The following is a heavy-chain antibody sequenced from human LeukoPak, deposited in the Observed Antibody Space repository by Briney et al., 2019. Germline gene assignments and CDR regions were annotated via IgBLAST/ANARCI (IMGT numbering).Heavy chain of an antibody. CDR1: GGSISSGGYY. CDR2: IYYSGST. J-gene: IGHJ3*02. V-gene: IGHV4-31*03. CDR3: ARDYGDYVGALDI. Sequence: SETLSLTCTVSGGSISSGGYYWSWIRQRPGKGLEWIGYIYYSGSTYYNPSLKSRVTISVDTSKNQFSLKLSSVTAADTAVYYRARDYGDYVGALDIWGQGTMVTVSS. D-gene: IGHD4-17*01.